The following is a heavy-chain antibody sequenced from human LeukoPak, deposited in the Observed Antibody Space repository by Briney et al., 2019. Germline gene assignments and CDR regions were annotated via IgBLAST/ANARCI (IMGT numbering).Heavy chain of an antibody. Sequence: PGGSLRLSCAASGLTVSSNYMSWVRQAPGKGLEWVALIYSGGSTNYADSVKGRFTISRDSSKNTLYLQMNSLRAEDTAVYYCGRGGSNFDYWGQGTLVTVSS. J-gene: IGHJ4*02. CDR2: IYSGGST. V-gene: IGHV3-66*01. CDR3: GRGGSNFDY. D-gene: IGHD2-2*01. CDR1: GLTVSSNY.